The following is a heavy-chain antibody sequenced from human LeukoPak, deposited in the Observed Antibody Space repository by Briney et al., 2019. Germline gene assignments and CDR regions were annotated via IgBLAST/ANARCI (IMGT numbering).Heavy chain of an antibody. Sequence: GGSLRLSCAASGFTFSSYGMHWVRQAPGKGLEWVAVISYDGSNKYYADSVKGRFTISRDNSKNTLYLQMNSLRAEDTAVYYCAKDLGWNGWANWFDPWGQGTLATVSS. J-gene: IGHJ5*02. CDR1: GFTFSSYG. CDR2: ISYDGSNK. CDR3: AKDLGWNGWANWFDP. D-gene: IGHD6-19*01. V-gene: IGHV3-30*18.